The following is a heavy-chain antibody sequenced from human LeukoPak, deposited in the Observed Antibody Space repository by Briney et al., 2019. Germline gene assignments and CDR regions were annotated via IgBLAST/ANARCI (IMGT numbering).Heavy chain of an antibody. Sequence: GGSLRLSCAASGFTVSSNYMSWVRQAPGKGLEWVSVIYSGGSTFYADSVKDRFTLSRDNSRNTLYLQMSSLRAEDTAVYYCARDGSTAEYFQHWGQGTLVTVSS. V-gene: IGHV3-53*01. CDR1: GFTVSSNY. CDR2: IYSGGST. J-gene: IGHJ1*01. CDR3: ARDGSTAEYFQH.